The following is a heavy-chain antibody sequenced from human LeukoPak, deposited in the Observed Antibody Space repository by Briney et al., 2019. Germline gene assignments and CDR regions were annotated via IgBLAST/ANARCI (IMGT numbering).Heavy chain of an antibody. J-gene: IGHJ5*02. D-gene: IGHD3-22*01. CDR1: GYTFTSYY. Sequence: ASVKVSCKASGYTFTSYYMHWVRQAPGQGLEWMGIINPSGGSTSYAQKFQGRVTMTRDTSTSTVYMELSSLRSEDTAVYYCARDNLPYDSSGYPPGLNWFDPWGQGTLVTVSS. V-gene: IGHV1-46*01. CDR3: ARDNLPYDSSGYPPGLNWFDP. CDR2: INPSGGST.